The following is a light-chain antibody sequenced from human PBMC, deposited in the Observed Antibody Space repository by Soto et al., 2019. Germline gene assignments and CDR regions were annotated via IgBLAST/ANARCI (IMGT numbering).Light chain of an antibody. CDR1: QSISRW. Sequence: DIQMIQSPSTLSASVGDRVTITCRASQSISRWLVWYQQKPGKAPKLLIYKASSLQSGVPSRFSGSGSGTEFTLTISSLQPDDFVTYYCQHYNSYAWTFGQGTKVEIK. V-gene: IGKV1-5*03. J-gene: IGKJ1*01. CDR2: KAS. CDR3: QHYNSYAWT.